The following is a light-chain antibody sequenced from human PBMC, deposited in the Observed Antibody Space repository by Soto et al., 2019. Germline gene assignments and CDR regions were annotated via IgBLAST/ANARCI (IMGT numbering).Light chain of an antibody. J-gene: IGKJ1*01. V-gene: IGKV3-20*01. CDR3: QQYDGSFRT. CDR1: QSVNSNY. CDR2: GTS. Sequence: EIVLTQSPGTLSLSPGERATLSCRASQSVNSNYLAWYQQKPGQSPRVLMYGTSNRATGIPDRFSGSGSGTNFTLTISRLEPENFAVYYCQQYDGSFRTFGQGTKVEIK.